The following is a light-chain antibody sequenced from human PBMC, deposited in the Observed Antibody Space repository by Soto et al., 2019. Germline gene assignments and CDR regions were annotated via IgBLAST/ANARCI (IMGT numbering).Light chain of an antibody. Sequence: DIQMTQSPSTLSASVGDRVTITCRASQTTSTWLAWYQQKAGKAPKVLIYKASSLESGVPSRFSGSGSGTEFTLTISSLQPDDFATYYCQQYNSYPWTFXQGTKVDIK. J-gene: IGKJ1*01. V-gene: IGKV1-5*03. CDR2: KAS. CDR3: QQYNSYPWT. CDR1: QTTSTW.